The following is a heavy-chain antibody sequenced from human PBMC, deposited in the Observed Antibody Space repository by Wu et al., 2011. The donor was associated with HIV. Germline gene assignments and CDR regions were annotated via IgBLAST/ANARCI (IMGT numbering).Heavy chain of an antibody. CDR2: INPSDGST. Sequence: QVQLVQSGAEVKKPGASVTVSCKASGYTFTSYFMHWVRQAPGQGLEWMGIINPSDGSTNYAQKFQGRVTMTRDTSTSTVYMELSSLRSEDTAVYYCARGFPYHFDYWGQGTLVTVSS. CDR1: GYTFTSYF. J-gene: IGHJ4*02. CDR3: ARGFPYHFDY. V-gene: IGHV1-46*01. D-gene: IGHD3-10*01.